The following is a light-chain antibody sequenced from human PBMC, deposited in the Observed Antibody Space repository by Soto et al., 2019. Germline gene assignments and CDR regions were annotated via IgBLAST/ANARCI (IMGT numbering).Light chain of an antibody. J-gene: IGKJ5*01. CDR3: QQYGSSPIT. CDR2: GAS. V-gene: IGKV3-20*01. CDR1: QSVSTN. Sequence: EIMMTQSPATLSMSPGEAATLSCRASQSVSTNLAWYQQKPGQAPRLLMYGASSRATGIPDRLSGSVSGTDGTITISRLETEDCSVYYCQQYGSSPITFGQGTRLEIK.